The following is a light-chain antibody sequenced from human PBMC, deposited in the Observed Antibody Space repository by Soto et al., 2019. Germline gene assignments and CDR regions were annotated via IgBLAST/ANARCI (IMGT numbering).Light chain of an antibody. Sequence: IQMTQSPSSLSASVGDRVTINCRASQDIIKYLHWYQQKSGEAPKLLIYGASILQGGVPARFIGSGSGTHFTLTISSLQPEDFALYYCQHYLKWPPTFGQGTKVDIK. CDR1: QDIIKY. CDR2: GAS. CDR3: QHYLKWPPT. V-gene: IGKV1-39*01. J-gene: IGKJ1*01.